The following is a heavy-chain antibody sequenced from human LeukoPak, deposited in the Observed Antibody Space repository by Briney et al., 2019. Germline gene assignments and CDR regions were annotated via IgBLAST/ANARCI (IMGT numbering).Heavy chain of an antibody. CDR1: GFTFSSYA. CDR2: IKQDGSEK. V-gene: IGHV3-7*01. J-gene: IGHJ4*02. Sequence: GGSLRLSCAASGFTFSSYAMSWVRQAPGKGLEWVANIKQDGSEKYYVESVKGRFTISRDNAKNSLYLQMNSLRAEDTAVYYCARARYLDSWGQGTLVTVSS. CDR3: ARARYLDS.